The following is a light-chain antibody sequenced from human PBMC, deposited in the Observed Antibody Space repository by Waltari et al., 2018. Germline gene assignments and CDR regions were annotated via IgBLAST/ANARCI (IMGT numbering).Light chain of an antibody. CDR2: EVS. CDR3: SSYTTRSGLV. CDR1: SSDVGGYAY. Sequence: QSALTQPASVSGSPGQSITISCTGTSSDVGGYAYVSWYQQHPGKAPRLIIFEVSDRPSGVSNRFSCSKSDNTASLTISGLQAEDEADYYCSSYTTRSGLVFGTGTKVTVL. V-gene: IGLV2-14*03. J-gene: IGLJ1*01.